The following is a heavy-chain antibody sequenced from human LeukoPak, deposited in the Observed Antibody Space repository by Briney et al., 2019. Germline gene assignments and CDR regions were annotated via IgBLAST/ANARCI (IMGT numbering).Heavy chain of an antibody. V-gene: IGHV4-34*01. D-gene: IGHD1-26*01. CDR3: ARDILDVGATHYFDY. CDR1: GGSFSGYY. CDR2: IYHSGDT. Sequence: SETLSLTCAVYGGSFSGYYWSWIRQPPGKGLEWIGEIYHSGDTNYNPSLKSRVAISVDTSKNQFSLTVSSVTAADTAIYYCARDILDVGATHYFDYWGQESLLTVSS. J-gene: IGHJ4*02.